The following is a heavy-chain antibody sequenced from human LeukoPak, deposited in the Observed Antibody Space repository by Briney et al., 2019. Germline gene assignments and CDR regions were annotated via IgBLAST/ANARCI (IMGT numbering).Heavy chain of an antibody. CDR2: ISRSSSTI. V-gene: IGHV3-48*01. J-gene: IGHJ3*02. CDR3: ARFGPIVVVPAAFDAFDI. D-gene: IGHD2-2*01. Sequence: GGSLRLSCAASGFTFSSYSMNWVRQAPGKGLEGVSYISRSSSTIYYADSVKGRFTISRDNAKNSLYLQMNSLRAEDTAVYYCARFGPIVVVPAAFDAFDIWGQGTMVTVSS. CDR1: GFTFSSYS.